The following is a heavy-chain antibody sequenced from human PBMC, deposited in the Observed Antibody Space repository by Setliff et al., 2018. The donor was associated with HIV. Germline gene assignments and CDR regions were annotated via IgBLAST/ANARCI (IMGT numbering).Heavy chain of an antibody. V-gene: IGHV1-3*04. Sequence: ASVKVSCKASGYTFTTYTIHWVRQAPGQGLEWMGWSNTGNGNTKYSQKFQGRVTLTTDTSTNTAYLDLRSLTSDDTAVYFCARDWDIWDYFDYWGQGTLVTVSS. D-gene: IGHD3-16*01. J-gene: IGHJ4*02. CDR1: GYTFTTYT. CDR2: SNTGNGNT. CDR3: ARDWDIWDYFDY.